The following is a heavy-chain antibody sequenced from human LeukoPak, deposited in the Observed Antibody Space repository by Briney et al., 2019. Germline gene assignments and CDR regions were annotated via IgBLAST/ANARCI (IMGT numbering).Heavy chain of an antibody. CDR1: GGYFSRCA. Sequence: PSATLFLTSTVSGGYFSRCALSWIRQPAGRGVEWIGYTSYTGSTNYHPSLNSRVNISVDTSKKQSTLRLSSVTAADTAVYYYASYPTSDSLPFLSWGQGTLVTVSS. V-gene: IGHV4-59*01. CDR2: TSYTGST. D-gene: IGHD1-26*01. CDR3: ASYPTSDSLPFLS. J-gene: IGHJ5*02.